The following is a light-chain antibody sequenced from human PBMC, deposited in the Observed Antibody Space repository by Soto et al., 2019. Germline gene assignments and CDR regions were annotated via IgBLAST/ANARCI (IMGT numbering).Light chain of an antibody. J-gene: IGKJ1*01. V-gene: IGKV3-15*01. Sequence: EVVMTQSPATLSVSPGERATLSCRASQAVNSYLAWYQQKPGQAPRLLIYGASTRASDIPARFSGSGSETEFTLTISSLQSEDFAVYHCQHYSDWQPWTFGPGTRVEIK. CDR1: QAVNSY. CDR2: GAS. CDR3: QHYSDWQPWT.